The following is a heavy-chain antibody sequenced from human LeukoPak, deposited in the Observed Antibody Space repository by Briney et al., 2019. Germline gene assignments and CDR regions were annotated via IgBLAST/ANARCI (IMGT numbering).Heavy chain of an antibody. J-gene: IGHJ4*02. CDR2: ISTSGTYT. V-gene: IGHV3-11*03. Sequence: GGSLRLSCAASGFTFTNYYMNWLRQAPGKGLEWLSYISTSGTYTYYADSVKGRFTISRDNAKNSLYLQMNSLRAEDMAVYYCARNSGSHYGLDYWGQGTLVSVSS. CDR3: ARNSGSHYGLDY. D-gene: IGHD1-26*01. CDR1: GFTFTNYY.